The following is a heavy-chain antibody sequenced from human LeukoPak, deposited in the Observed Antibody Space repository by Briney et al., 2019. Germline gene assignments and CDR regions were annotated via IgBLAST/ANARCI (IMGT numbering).Heavy chain of an antibody. CDR3: ARDGNSGGYYPLY. CDR2: INYSDST. J-gene: IGHJ4*02. D-gene: IGHD3-22*01. CDR1: GGSISSYY. V-gene: IGHV4-59*01. Sequence: SETLSLTCTVSGGSISSYYWSWIRQPPGKGLEWLGYINYSDSTKYNPSLKSRGTISVDRSKNRFSLKLSSATAADTAVYYCARDGNSGGYYPLYWGQGTLVTVSS.